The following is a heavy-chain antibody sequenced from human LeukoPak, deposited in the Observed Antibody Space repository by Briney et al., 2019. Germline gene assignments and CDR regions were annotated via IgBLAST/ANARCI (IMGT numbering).Heavy chain of an antibody. J-gene: IGHJ6*03. V-gene: IGHV1-2*02. CDR1: GYTFTGYY. CDR2: INPNSGGT. Sequence: ASVKVSCKASGYTFTGYYMHWVRQAPGQGLEWIGWINPNSGGTNYAQKFQGRVTMTRDTSISTAYMELSRLRSDDTAVYYCARGERGEYSSSWSYYMDVWGKGTTVTISS. D-gene: IGHD6-13*01. CDR3: ARGERGEYSSSWSYYMDV.